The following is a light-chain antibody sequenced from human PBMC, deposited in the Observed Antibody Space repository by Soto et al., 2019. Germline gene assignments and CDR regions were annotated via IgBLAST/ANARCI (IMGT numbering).Light chain of an antibody. CDR2: DES. V-gene: IGKV3-11*01. CDR1: QSVSRF. Sequence: VFTQAPGTLSLSPGARATLSCRASQSVSRFLAWYQQKPGPDPRPLSYDESNRATGIPARLIGSGSGTDFTLAFCSIEPEDFAVDVCQQRGNWLTFGGGTKVE. CDR3: QQRGNWLT. J-gene: IGKJ4*01.